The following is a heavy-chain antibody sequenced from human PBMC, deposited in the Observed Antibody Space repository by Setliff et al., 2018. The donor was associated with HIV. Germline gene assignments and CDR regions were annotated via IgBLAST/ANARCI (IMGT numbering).Heavy chain of an antibody. Sequence: PGESLKISCKGSGYSFPTYWIAWVRQMPGKGLEWMGVIYPDESDSRYSPSFRGQVTISADKSINTAYLQWSSLKASDTAMYYCATCGVTTCRYFDYWGQGTLVTVSS. CDR2: IYPDESDS. CDR1: GYSFPTYW. J-gene: IGHJ4*02. V-gene: IGHV5-51*01. D-gene: IGHD4-17*01. CDR3: ATCGVTTCRYFDY.